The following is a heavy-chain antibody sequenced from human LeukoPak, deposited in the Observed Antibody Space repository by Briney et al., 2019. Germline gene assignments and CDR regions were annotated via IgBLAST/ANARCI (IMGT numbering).Heavy chain of an antibody. CDR2: IKPDGSDK. CDR1: QFTFSNYW. J-gene: IGHJ6*02. D-gene: IGHD3-22*01. V-gene: IGHV3-7*02. Sequence: GGSLRLSCVASQFTFSNYWMTWVRQAPGKGLEWVANIKPDGSDKYYVKSVEGRFTISRDNAKNSLYLQMNSLRAEDTAVYYCARVYDSSGYYWDYYYYGMDVWGQGTTVTVSS. CDR3: ARVYDSSGYYWDYYYYGMDV.